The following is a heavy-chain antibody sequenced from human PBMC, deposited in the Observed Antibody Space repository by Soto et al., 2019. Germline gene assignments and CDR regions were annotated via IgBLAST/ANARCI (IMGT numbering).Heavy chain of an antibody. CDR1: GFTFSSYW. D-gene: IGHD3-22*01. CDR2: IKQDGSEK. CDR3: SRDYYDSNGYYPGAFDI. Sequence: GRSVRLSCAASGFTFSSYWMSWVRLAPGKGLEWGSNIKQDGSEKYYVYSVKGRFTISREKAKNSLYLQMNSLRAEDTAVYYCSRDYYDSNGYYPGAFDIGGRGTMVTVSS. V-gene: IGHV3-7*03. J-gene: IGHJ3*02.